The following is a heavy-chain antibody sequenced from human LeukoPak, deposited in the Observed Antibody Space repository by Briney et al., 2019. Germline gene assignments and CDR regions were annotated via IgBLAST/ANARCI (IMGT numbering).Heavy chain of an antibody. Sequence: SETLSLTCTVSGGSISAYFWSWLRQPPGKGLEWIGYIYYSGSTNYNPSLKSRVTISVDTSKNQFSLKLSSVTAADTAVHYCARSNSATYEAWFDPWGQGTLVTVSS. J-gene: IGHJ5*02. D-gene: IGHD1-26*01. V-gene: IGHV4-59*01. CDR2: IYYSGST. CDR1: GGSISAYF. CDR3: ARSNSATYEAWFDP.